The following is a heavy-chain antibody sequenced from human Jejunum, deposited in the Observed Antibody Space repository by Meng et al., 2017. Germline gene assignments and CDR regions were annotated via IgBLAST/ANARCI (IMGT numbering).Heavy chain of an antibody. V-gene: IGHV4-61*01. D-gene: IGHD7-27*01. CDR2: AST. CDR3: ARDHWGSLDY. CDR1: GFSVSSANYP. J-gene: IGHJ4*02. Sequence: QVQLAESGPGLVRPSETLSLICTVSGFSVSSANYPWGWIRQPPGKGLEWIGYASTNYNPSLKSRVTISLDTSKNQFSLKLTSVTAADTAVYYCARDHWGSLDYWGQGILVNVSS.